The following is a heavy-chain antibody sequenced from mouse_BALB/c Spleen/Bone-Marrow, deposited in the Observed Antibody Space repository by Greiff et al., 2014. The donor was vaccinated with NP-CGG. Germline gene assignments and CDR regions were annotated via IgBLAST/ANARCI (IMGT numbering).Heavy chain of an antibody. CDR2: INPNNGGT. J-gene: IGHJ3*01. CDR1: GYTFTNYF. CDR3: TRSGPGFAY. Sequence: VKLQESGAELVKPGASVKLSCKASGYTFTNYFMHWVKQRPGQGLEWIGEINPNNGGTNFNENFKSKATLTLDKSYSTAYMQLSSLTSEDSAVYYCTRSGPGFAYWGHGTLVTVSA. V-gene: IGHV1S81*02.